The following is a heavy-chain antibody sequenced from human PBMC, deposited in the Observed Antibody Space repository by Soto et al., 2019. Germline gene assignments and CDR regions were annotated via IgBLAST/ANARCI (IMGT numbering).Heavy chain of an antibody. CDR3: VKERSGHSYADS. Sequence: EVQLLESGGGLVQPGGSLRLSCAASGFTFSNYAMSCLRQPPGKGLEWVSAISGSGDRTYYADSVKGRFTISRDNSKNTLYLQMNRLRAEDSVVYYCVKERSGHSYADSWGQGTLVTVPS. D-gene: IGHD5-18*01. V-gene: IGHV3-23*01. CDR1: GFTFSNYA. J-gene: IGHJ4*02. CDR2: ISGSGDRT.